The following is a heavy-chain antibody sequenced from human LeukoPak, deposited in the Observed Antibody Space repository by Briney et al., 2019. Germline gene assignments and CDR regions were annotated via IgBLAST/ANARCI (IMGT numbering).Heavy chain of an antibody. CDR2: IYSDGST. Sequence: GGSLRLSCAASGFAVSTNYLSWVRQAPGKGLEWVSVIYSDGSTYYTGSVKGRFTISRDNSKNTLYLQVNSLRPEDTAVYYCARDQRSESYYPWGWFDPWGQGTLVTVSS. J-gene: IGHJ5*02. D-gene: IGHD1-26*01. V-gene: IGHV3-66*02. CDR1: GFAVSTNY. CDR3: ARDQRSESYYPWGWFDP.